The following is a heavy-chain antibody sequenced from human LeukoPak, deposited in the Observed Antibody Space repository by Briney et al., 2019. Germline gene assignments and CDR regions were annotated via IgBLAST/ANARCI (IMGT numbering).Heavy chain of an antibody. CDR1: GYTFIDYY. V-gene: IGHV1-2*06. CDR2: INPSSGGT. Sequence: ASVEVSCKTSGYTFIDYYIHWVRQAPGQGLEWMGQINPSSGGTTYAQKFQGRVTMTRDTSLNTAYMELNRLISDDAAVYYCAREEVTGAYYVHWGQGTLVTVSS. J-gene: IGHJ4*02. D-gene: IGHD1-26*01. CDR3: AREEVTGAYYVH.